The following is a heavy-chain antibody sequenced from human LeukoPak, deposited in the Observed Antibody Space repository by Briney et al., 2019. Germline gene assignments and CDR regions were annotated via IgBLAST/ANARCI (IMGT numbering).Heavy chain of an antibody. D-gene: IGHD3-10*01. CDR2: ISSSRTYI. Sequence: GGSLRLSCAASGFTFSNYSMSWVRQARGKGLEWVSSISSSRTYIYYADSLKGRFTISRDNAKNSLYLQMNSLRAEDTAVYYCARAKSDMVRGVIYYWGQGTLVTVSS. J-gene: IGHJ4*02. CDR3: ARAKSDMVRGVIYY. CDR1: GFTFSNYS. V-gene: IGHV3-21*01.